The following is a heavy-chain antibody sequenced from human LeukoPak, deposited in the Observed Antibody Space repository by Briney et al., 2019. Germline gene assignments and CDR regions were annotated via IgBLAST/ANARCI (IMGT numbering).Heavy chain of an antibody. CDR2: IIPIFGTA. CDR3: ARILFSSSSFHAFDI. V-gene: IGHV1-69*13. J-gene: IGHJ3*02. D-gene: IGHD6-13*01. Sequence: SVTVSCKASGGTFSSYAISWVRQAPGQGLEWMGGIIPIFGTANYAQKFQGRVTITADESTSTAYMELSSLRSEDTAVYYCARILFSSSSFHAFDIWGQGTMVTVSS. CDR1: GGTFSSYA.